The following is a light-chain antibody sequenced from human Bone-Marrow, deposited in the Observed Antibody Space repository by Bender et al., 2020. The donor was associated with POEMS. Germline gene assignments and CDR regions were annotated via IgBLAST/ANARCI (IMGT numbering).Light chain of an antibody. J-gene: IGLJ3*02. CDR1: SSNIGNHG. CDR2: YDD. Sequence: QSVVTQPPAASGTPGGTVTISCSRSSSNIGNHGVNWYQQLPGEAPKLLIYYDDLLTPGVSDRFSASKSGTSASLAISELQSEDEALYYCSAWDDSLSGWVFGGGTKLTVL. CDR3: SAWDDSLSGWV. V-gene: IGLV1-36*01.